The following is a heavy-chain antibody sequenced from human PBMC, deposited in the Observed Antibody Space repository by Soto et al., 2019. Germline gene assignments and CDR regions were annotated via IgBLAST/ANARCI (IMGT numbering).Heavy chain of an antibody. J-gene: IGHJ6*01. Sequence: ASVKVSCKASGYSFTSYGISWVRQAPGQGLEWMGWISAYNGNTNYAQKLQGRVTMTTDTSTSTAYMELRSLRSDDTAVYYCARPIAVAGSTRYYYYGMDVWGQGTTGTVAS. CDR3: ARPIAVAGSTRYYYYGMDV. V-gene: IGHV1-18*01. D-gene: IGHD6-19*01. CDR2: ISAYNGNT. CDR1: GYSFTSYG.